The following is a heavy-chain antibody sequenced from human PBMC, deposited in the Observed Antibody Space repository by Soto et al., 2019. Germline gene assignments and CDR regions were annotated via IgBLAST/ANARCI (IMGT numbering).Heavy chain of an antibody. CDR1: GYTFTGYY. D-gene: IGHD2-2*01. J-gene: IGHJ5*02. Sequence: QVQLVQSGAEVKKPGASVKVSCKASGYTFTGYYMHWLLQAPVQVREWMGRINPNSGGTNYEQMFQGRVTMTRDTTISKAYMELSRLRSDDTAVYYCARDDVPAAAGGTTNWFDPWGQGTLVTVSS. CDR3: ARDDVPAAAGGTTNWFDP. V-gene: IGHV1-2*06. CDR2: INPNSGGT.